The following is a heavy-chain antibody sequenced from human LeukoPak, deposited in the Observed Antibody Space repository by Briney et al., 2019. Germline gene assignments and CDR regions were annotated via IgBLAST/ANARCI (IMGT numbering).Heavy chain of an antibody. Sequence: GGSLRLSCAASGFTSGFTFSSYGISFFRQAPGKGLEWVSHISGGGDGTYYADSVKGRFTISRDNSKNTLFLQMKRLRAEDTALYFCAKARRTVDAFDIWGQGTRVIVSS. CDR1: GFTFSSYG. CDR3: AKARRTVDAFDI. D-gene: IGHD1-1*01. CDR2: ISGGGDGT. V-gene: IGHV3-23*01. J-gene: IGHJ3*02.